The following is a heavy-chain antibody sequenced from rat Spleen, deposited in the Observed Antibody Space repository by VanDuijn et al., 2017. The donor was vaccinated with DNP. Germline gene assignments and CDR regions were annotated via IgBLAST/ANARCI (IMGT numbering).Heavy chain of an antibody. D-gene: IGHD1-11*01. CDR2: MWYDGNT. V-gene: IGHV2-63*01. CDR1: GFSLTSYS. Sequence: QVQLKESGPGLVQPSATLSLTCPVSGFSLTSYSVSWARQPSGKGPEWMGRMWYDGNTAYNSALKSRLSISRDTSKNQVFLKMNSLQTDDTGTYFCTRESLLTTEGVVNWGYYFDYWGQGVMVTVSS. J-gene: IGHJ2*01. CDR3: TRESLLTTEGVVNWGYYFDY.